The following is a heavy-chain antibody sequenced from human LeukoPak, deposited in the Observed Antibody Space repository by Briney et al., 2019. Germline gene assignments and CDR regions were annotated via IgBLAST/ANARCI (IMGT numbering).Heavy chain of an antibody. D-gene: IGHD6-19*01. J-gene: IGHJ3*02. V-gene: IGHV3-30*18. Sequence: PGRSLRLSCAASGFTFSSYGMHWVRQAPGKGLEWVAVISYDGSNKYYADSVKGRFTISRDNSKNTLYLQMNSLRAEDTALYYCAKDIKAVAGTPDAFDIWGQGTMVTVSS. CDR3: AKDIKAVAGTPDAFDI. CDR2: ISYDGSNK. CDR1: GFTFSSYG.